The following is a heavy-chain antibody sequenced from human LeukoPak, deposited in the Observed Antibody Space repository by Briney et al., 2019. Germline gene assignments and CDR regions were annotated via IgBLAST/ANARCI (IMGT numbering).Heavy chain of an antibody. CDR1: GYTFTGYY. V-gene: IGHV1-2*02. Sequence: ASVKVSCKASGYTFTGYYMHWVRQAPGQGLEWMGWINPIRGGTNYAQKFQGRVTMTRDTSISTAYMELSRLRSDDTAVYYCAREAVAGTSPLDYYYYYMDVWGKGTTVTVSS. J-gene: IGHJ6*03. CDR2: INPIRGGT. D-gene: IGHD6-19*01. CDR3: AREAVAGTSPLDYYYYYMDV.